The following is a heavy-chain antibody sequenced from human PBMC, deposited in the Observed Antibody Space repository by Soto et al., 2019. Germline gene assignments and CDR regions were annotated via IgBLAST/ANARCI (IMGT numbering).Heavy chain of an antibody. CDR1: GFTFRSYG. CDR3: ARDTRRYSSGWYVLDY. J-gene: IGHJ4*02. V-gene: IGHV3-33*01. D-gene: IGHD6-19*01. CDR2: IWYDGSNK. Sequence: GGSMGLSSAASGFTFRSYGMHWVRQAPGKGLEWVAVIWYDGSNKYYADSVKGRFTISRDNSKNTLYLQMNSLRAEDTAVYYCARDTRRYSSGWYVLDYWGQGTLVTVSS.